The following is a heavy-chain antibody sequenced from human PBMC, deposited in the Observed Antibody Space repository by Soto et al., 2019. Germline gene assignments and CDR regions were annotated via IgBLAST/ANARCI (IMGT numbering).Heavy chain of an antibody. CDR2: ISSSGSTI. CDR3: ALVPAAIGLGSYYYYYMDV. CDR1: GFTFSDYY. V-gene: IGHV3-11*01. Sequence: QVQLVESGGGLVKPGGSLRLSCAASGFTFSDYYMSWIRQAPGKGLEWVSYISSSGSTIYYADSVKGRFTISRDNAKNPLYLQMNRLRAEDTAVYYCALVPAAIGLGSYYYYYMDVWGKGTPVTVSS. D-gene: IGHD2-2*01. J-gene: IGHJ6*03.